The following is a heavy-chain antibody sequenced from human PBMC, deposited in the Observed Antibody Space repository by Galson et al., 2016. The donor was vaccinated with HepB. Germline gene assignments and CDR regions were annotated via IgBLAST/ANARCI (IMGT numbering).Heavy chain of an antibody. CDR2: TSFDGRDK. CDR3: GRDGPRVDPYFGRFYGIDV. D-gene: IGHD2/OR15-2a*01. J-gene: IGHJ6*02. V-gene: IGHV3-30*04. CDR1: GFIFSTYP. Sequence: SLRLSCAPSGFIFSTYPMHWVRQAPGKGLEWVACTSFDGRDKYYADSVKDRFTISRDNFRNTLYLEMNGLRDDDTAVYYCGRDGPRVDPYFGRFYGIDVWGQGTTVTVSS.